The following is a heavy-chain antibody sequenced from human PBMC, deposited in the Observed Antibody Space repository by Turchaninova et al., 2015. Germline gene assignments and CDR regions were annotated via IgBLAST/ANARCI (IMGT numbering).Heavy chain of an antibody. CDR2: GT. D-gene: IGHD6-6*01. V-gene: IGHV1-2*04. J-gene: IGHJ1*01. Sequence: GTNYAQKFQGWVTMTRDTSISTAYMELSRLRSDDTAVYYCAREGLDYSSSSHFQHWGQGTLVIVSS. CDR3: AREGLDYSSSSHFQH.